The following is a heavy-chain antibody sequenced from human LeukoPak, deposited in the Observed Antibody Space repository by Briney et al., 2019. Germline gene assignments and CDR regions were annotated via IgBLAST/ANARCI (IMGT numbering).Heavy chain of an antibody. CDR2: ISSSGSTI. V-gene: IGHV3-11*01. J-gene: IGHJ4*02. CDR1: GFTFSDYY. CDR3: AREVRSSSKYYFDY. Sequence: PGGSLRLSCAASGFTFSDYYMSWIRQAPGKGLEWVSYISSSGSTIYYADSVKGRFTISRDNAKNSLYLQMNSLRAEDTAVYYCAREVRSSSKYYFDYWGQGTLVTVSS. D-gene: IGHD6-13*01.